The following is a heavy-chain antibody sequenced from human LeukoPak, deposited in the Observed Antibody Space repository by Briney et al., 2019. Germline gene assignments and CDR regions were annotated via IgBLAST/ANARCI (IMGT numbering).Heavy chain of an antibody. CDR2: INPNSGGT. CDR1: GYTFTGYY. D-gene: IGHD3-10*01. V-gene: IGHV1-2*02. CDR3: ARVGTNYYGSGSYAFDI. Sequence: ASVKVSCKASGYTFTGYYMHWVRQAPGQGLEWMGWINPNSGGTNYAQKFQGRVTMTRDTSISTAYMELSRLRSDDTALYYCARVGTNYYGSGSYAFDIWGQGTMVTVSS. J-gene: IGHJ3*02.